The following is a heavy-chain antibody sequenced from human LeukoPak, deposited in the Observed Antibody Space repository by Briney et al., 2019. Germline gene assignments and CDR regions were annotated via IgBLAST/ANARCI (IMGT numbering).Heavy chain of an antibody. Sequence: SETLSLTCAVYGGSFSGYYWSWVRQPPRKGLEWIGEINHSGSTNYNPSLKSRVTISVDTSKNQFSLKLSSVTAADTAVYYCAREDILTGYPDYWGQGTLVTVSS. CDR3: AREDILTGYPDY. CDR2: INHSGST. D-gene: IGHD3-9*01. J-gene: IGHJ4*02. CDR1: GGSFSGYY. V-gene: IGHV4-34*01.